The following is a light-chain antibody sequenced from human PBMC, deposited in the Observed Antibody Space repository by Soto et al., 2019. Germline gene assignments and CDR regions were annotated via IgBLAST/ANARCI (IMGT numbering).Light chain of an antibody. J-gene: IGKJ2*01. CDR3: QQYNSYPYT. Sequence: DIQMTQSPSTLSASVGDRVTITCRASQSISSWLAWYQQKPGKAPKLLIYKASSLESGVPSRFSGSGSGTESTLSISSLQPDDFETYYCQQYNSYPYTFGQVTKLEIK. V-gene: IGKV1-5*03. CDR2: KAS. CDR1: QSISSW.